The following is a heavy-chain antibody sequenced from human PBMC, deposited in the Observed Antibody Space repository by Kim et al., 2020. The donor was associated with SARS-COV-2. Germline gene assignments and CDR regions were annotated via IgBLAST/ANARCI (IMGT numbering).Heavy chain of an antibody. Sequence: NGDTNYAQEFQGRVTMTTDTSTSTAYMELRSLRSDDTAVYYCATGGQDDYWGQGTLVTVSS. V-gene: IGHV1-18*01. CDR2: NGDT. CDR3: ATGGQDDY. J-gene: IGHJ4*02.